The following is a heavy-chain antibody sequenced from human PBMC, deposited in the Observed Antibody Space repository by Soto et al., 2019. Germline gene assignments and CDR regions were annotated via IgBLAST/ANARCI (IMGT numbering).Heavy chain of an antibody. J-gene: IGHJ3*02. CDR2: IYYSGST. D-gene: IGHD2-15*01. V-gene: IGHV4-31*03. Sequence: PSETLSLTCTVSGGSISSGGYYWSWIRQHPGKGLEWIGYIYYSGSTYYNPSLKSRVTISVDTSKNQFSLKLSSVTAADTDVYYCASGRGYCSGGSCYSTHAFDIWGQGTMVTVSS. CDR3: ASGRGYCSGGSCYSTHAFDI. CDR1: GGSISSGGYY.